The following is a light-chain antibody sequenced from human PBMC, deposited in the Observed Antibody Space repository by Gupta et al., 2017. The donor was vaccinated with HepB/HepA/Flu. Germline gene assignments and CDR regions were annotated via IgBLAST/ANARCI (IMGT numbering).Light chain of an antibody. CDR3: AAWDDRLSCWV. V-gene: IGLV1-47*01. J-gene: IGLJ3*02. CDR1: RSNIGSNY. CDR2: RKN. Sequence: HSVLTHPPSASKTPGHRVIISCSGSRSNIGSNYEYWYQQLPGTAPKLLIYRKNQRHSGVPDRFSGSKSGTSASLAISGLRSHDEADYYCAAWDDRLSCWVFGGGAKLTVL.